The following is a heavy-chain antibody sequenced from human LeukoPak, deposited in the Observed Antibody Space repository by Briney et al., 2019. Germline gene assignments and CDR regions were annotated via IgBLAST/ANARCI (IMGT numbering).Heavy chain of an antibody. CDR2: IYPTGNT. Sequence: SETLSLTCSVSGGAIISYYWSWIRQPAGRGPEWIRRIYPTGNTDYNPSLKTRVTMSTDLSKEQFSLRLRSVTAADTAVYYCARLKFYDSTGYSPGYYMDVWGKGTAVTVSS. D-gene: IGHD3-22*01. CDR1: GGAIISYY. CDR3: ARLKFYDSTGYSPGYYMDV. J-gene: IGHJ6*03. V-gene: IGHV4-4*07.